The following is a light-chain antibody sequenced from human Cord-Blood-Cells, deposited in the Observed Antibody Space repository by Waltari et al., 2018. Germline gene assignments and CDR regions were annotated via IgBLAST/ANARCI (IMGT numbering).Light chain of an antibody. CDR3: QVWDSSSDHYV. CDR1: NIGSKS. CDR2: YDS. J-gene: IGLJ1*01. V-gene: IGLV3-21*04. Sequence: SYVLTQPPSVSVVPGKTARITCGGNNIGSKSEHWYQQKPGQAPVLVIYYDSDRPSGIPERFSGSNSGNTATLTISRVEAGDEADYYCQVWDSSSDHYVFGTGTKVTVL.